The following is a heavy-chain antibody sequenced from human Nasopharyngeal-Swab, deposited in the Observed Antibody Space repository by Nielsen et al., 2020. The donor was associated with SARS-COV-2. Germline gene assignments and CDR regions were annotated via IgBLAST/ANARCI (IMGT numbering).Heavy chain of an antibody. J-gene: IGHJ5*02. Sequence: SETLSLTCAVYGGSFSGYNWSWIRQPPGKGLEWIGYISHNSGTSYNPSLKSRVTMFMDTSKNQFSLRLTSVTAADTAVYYCAKEGATGWFDPCGQGTLVTVSS. CDR2: ISHNSGT. CDR3: AKEGATGWFDP. V-gene: IGHV4-34*01. CDR1: GGSFSGYN.